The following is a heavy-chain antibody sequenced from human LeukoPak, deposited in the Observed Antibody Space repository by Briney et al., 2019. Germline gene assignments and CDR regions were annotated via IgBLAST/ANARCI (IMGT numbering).Heavy chain of an antibody. V-gene: IGHV3-33*01. CDR2: IWYDGSNK. CDR1: GFTFSNYG. J-gene: IGHJ4*02. CDR3: ARGPIMTMVRGVVDY. D-gene: IGHD3-10*01. Sequence: PGGSLRLSCAASGFTFSNYGMHWVRQAPGKGLEWVAVIWYDGSNKYYADSVKGRFTISRDYSKNTLYLQINSLRAEDTAVYYCARGPIMTMVRGVVDYWGQGTLVTVSS.